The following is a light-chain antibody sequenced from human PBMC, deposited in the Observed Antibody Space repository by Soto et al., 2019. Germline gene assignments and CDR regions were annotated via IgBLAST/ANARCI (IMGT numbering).Light chain of an antibody. CDR1: SSDVGSYNL. CDR2: EVS. J-gene: IGLJ1*01. Sequence: QSVLTQPASVSGSPGQSITISCTGTSSDVGSYNLVSWYQQQPGKAPKLMIYEVSKRPSGVSNRFSGFKSGNTASLTISGLQAEAEADFYCCSYAGSSTFVFGTGTKLTV. V-gene: IGLV2-23*02. CDR3: CSYAGSSTFV.